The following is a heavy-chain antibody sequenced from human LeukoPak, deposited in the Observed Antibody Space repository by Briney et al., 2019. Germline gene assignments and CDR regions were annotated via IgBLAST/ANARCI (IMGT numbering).Heavy chain of an antibody. Sequence: GGSLRLSCAASGFTFSSYAMSWVRQAPGKGLEWVSAISISGDDTYYADSVKGRFTISRDNSKNTLYLQMNSLSADDTAMYYCANEIRPNDYWGQGTLVTVSS. D-gene: IGHD4-17*01. CDR1: GFTFSSYA. CDR2: ISISGDDT. CDR3: ANEIRPNDY. J-gene: IGHJ4*02. V-gene: IGHV3-23*01.